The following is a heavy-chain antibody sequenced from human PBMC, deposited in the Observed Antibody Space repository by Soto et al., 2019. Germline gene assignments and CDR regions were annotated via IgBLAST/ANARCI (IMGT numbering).Heavy chain of an antibody. D-gene: IGHD2-2*01. Sequence: PSETLSLTCTASGGSMSTYYLTWIRQPPGKGLEWIGYIYHSGSTYYNPSLKSRVTISVDRSKNQFSLKLSSVTAADTAVYYCARVPDRWGQGTLVTVSS. V-gene: IGHV4-59*12. CDR3: ARVPDR. CDR1: GGSMSTYY. J-gene: IGHJ5*02. CDR2: IYHSGST.